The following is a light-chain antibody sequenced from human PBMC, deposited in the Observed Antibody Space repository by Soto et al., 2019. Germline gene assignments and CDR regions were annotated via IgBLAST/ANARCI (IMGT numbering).Light chain of an antibody. V-gene: IGLV1-51*01. J-gene: IGLJ2*01. CDR1: NSKIGNNY. CDR2: DNN. CDR3: ATGDSMLNSVV. Sequence: QAVLTQPPSVSAAPGQKVTVSCFGSNSKIGNNYVAWYQQLPGAAHRLLIRDNNKRPSGIPDLFSGSKAATSATLGISGLQSGDEDEYYCATGDSMLNSVVFGGGTQVTVL.